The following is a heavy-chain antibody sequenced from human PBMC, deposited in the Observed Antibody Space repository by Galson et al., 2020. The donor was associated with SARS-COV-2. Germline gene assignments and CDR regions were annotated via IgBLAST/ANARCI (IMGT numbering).Heavy chain of an antibody. CDR2: ISGSGGST. Sequence: GESLKISCAASGFTFSSYAMSWVRQAPGTGLEWVSAISGSGGSTYYADSVKGRFTISRDNSKNTLYLQMNSLRAEDTAVYYCAKVYCSSTSCYLHGGYYYYGMDVWGQGTTGTVSS. CDR3: AKVYCSSTSCYLHGGYYYYGMDV. J-gene: IGHJ6*02. CDR1: GFTFSSYA. D-gene: IGHD2-2*01. V-gene: IGHV3-23*01.